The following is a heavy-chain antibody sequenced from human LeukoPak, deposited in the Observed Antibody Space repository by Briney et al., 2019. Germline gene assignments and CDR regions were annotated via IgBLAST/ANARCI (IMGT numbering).Heavy chain of an antibody. CDR3: AASSMVRGVTHFDY. CDR1: GFTFTSSA. Sequence: SVQVSCKASGFTFTSSAMQWVRQARGQRLEWIGWIVVGSGTTNYAQKFQERVTITRDMSTSTAYMELSILRSEDTAVYYCAASSMVRGVTHFDYWGQGTPVTVSS. V-gene: IGHV1-58*02. D-gene: IGHD3-10*01. J-gene: IGHJ4*02. CDR2: IVVGSGTT.